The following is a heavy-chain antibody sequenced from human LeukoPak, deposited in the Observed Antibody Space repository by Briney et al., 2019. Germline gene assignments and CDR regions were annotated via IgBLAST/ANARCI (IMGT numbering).Heavy chain of an antibody. Sequence: GGSLRLSCAASGFTVSSNYMSWVRQAPGKGLEWVSVIYSGGSTYYADSVKGRFTISRDNSKNTLYLQMNSLRAEDTAVYYCAIGGPPYYDILTGLPNWFDPWGQGTLVTVSS. J-gene: IGHJ5*02. CDR3: AIGGPPYYDILTGLPNWFDP. CDR2: IYSGGST. CDR1: GFTVSSNY. D-gene: IGHD3-9*01. V-gene: IGHV3-53*01.